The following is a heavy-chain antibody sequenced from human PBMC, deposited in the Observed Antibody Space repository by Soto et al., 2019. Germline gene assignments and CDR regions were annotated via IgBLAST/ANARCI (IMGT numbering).Heavy chain of an antibody. CDR3: ARETVVTPGHWWFDP. CDR1: GGSISSYY. J-gene: IGHJ5*02. CDR2: IYYGGST. Sequence: PSETLSLTCTVSGGSISSYYWSWIRQPPGKGLEWIGYIYYGGSTNYNPSLKSRVTISVDTSKNHFSLKLSSVTAWDTAVWCCARETVVTPGHWWFDPWGQGTLVTVSS. V-gene: IGHV4-59*01. D-gene: IGHD2-21*02.